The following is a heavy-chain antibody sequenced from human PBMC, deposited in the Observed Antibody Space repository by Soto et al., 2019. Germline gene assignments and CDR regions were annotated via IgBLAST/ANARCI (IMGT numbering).Heavy chain of an antibody. Sequence: GSLRLSCAASGFSFGSYALSWVRQAPGKGLEWVSTMSGSDGKTFYADSVKGRFSISRDTSQSTLYLQMNSLRADDTAMYYCARWSYLDYWGQGTRVTVSS. CDR1: GFSFGSYA. D-gene: IGHD3-3*01. J-gene: IGHJ4*02. V-gene: IGHV3-23*01. CDR3: ARWSYLDY. CDR2: MSGSDGKT.